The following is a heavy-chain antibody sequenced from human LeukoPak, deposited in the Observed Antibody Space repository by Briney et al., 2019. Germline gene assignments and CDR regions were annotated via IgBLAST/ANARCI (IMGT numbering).Heavy chain of an antibody. J-gene: IGHJ3*02. D-gene: IGHD5-18*01. CDR1: GFTFSSYA. CDR2: ISYDGSNK. CDR3: AREGGGYSSNPGTGAFDI. V-gene: IGHV3-30*04. Sequence: GGSLRLSCAASGFTFSSYAMHWVRQASGKGLEWVAVISYDGSNKYYADSVKGRFTISRDNSKNTLYLQMNSLRAEDTAVYYCAREGGGYSSNPGTGAFDIWGQGTMVTVSS.